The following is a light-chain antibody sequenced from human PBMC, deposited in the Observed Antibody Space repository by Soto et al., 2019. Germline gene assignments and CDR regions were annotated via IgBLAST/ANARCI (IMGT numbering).Light chain of an antibody. CDR3: QQFGSSPPYT. CDR2: GAF. CDR1: QSVSSNN. Sequence: EIVLTQSPGTLSLSPGEGATLSCRASQSVSSNNLAWYQQKPGRAPRLLIYGAFNRASDIPHRFSGSGSGPDFTLTISRLEPEDFAVYYCQQFGSSPPYTFGQGTRLEIK. V-gene: IGKV3-20*01. J-gene: IGKJ2*01.